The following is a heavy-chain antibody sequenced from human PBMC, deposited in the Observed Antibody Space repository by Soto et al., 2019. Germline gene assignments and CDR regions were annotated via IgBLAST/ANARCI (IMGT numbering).Heavy chain of an antibody. D-gene: IGHD2-2*01. CDR1: GGTFSSYA. V-gene: IGHV1-69*06. CDR2: IIPIFGTA. Sequence: SVKVSCKASGGTFSSYAISWVRQAPGQGLEWMGGIIPIFGTANYAQKFQGRVTITADKSTSTAYMELSSLRSEDTAVYYCAKTGYCSSTSCPGDYYYYYGMDVWGQGTTVTVSS. J-gene: IGHJ6*02. CDR3: AKTGYCSSTSCPGDYYYYYGMDV.